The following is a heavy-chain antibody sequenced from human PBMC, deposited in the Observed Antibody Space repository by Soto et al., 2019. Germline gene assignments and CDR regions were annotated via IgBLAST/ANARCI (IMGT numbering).Heavy chain of an antibody. Sequence: SVKVSCKASGGTFSSYAISWVRQAPGQGLEWMGGIIPIFGTANYAQKFQGRVTITADESTSTAYMELSSLRSEDTAVYYCAGGPTQYYDFWSGYSRSYYYYGMDVWGQGTTVTVSS. J-gene: IGHJ6*02. CDR2: IIPIFGTA. CDR3: AGGPTQYYDFWSGYSRSYYYYGMDV. V-gene: IGHV1-69*13. D-gene: IGHD3-3*01. CDR1: GGTFSSYA.